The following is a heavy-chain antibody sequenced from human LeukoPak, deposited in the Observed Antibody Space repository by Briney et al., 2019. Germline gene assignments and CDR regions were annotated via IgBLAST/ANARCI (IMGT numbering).Heavy chain of an antibody. Sequence: PGGSLRLSCAASGFTLSSYSMNWVRQAPGKGLEWVSSISSSSSYMYYADSVKGRFTISRDNAKNSLYLQMNSLRAEDTAVYYCARDRRGYSGYDPMYYFDYWGQGTLVTVSS. CDR2: ISSSSSYM. CDR1: GFTLSSYS. CDR3: ARDRRGYSGYDPMYYFDY. V-gene: IGHV3-21*01. D-gene: IGHD5-12*01. J-gene: IGHJ4*02.